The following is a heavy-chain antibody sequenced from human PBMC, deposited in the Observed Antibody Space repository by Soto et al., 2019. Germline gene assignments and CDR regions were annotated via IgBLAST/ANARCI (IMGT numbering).Heavy chain of an antibody. CDR2: ISTNKGNT. CDR1: GYTFTSYG. J-gene: IGHJ4*02. CDR3: ARDLGGWPDY. V-gene: IGHV1-18*01. Sequence: ASVKVSCKTSGYTFTSYGISWVRQAPGQGLEWMGWISTNKGNTNYSQKFQGRVTMTTDTSASTAYMELRSLRSEDTAVYYCARDLGGWPDYWGQGTLVTVSS. D-gene: IGHD2-15*01.